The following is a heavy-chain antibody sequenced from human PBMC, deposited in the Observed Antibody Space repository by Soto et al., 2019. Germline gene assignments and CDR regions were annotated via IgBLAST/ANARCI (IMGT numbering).Heavy chain of an antibody. CDR3: AKSTFVGPAAPPGYYYYMDV. CDR2: ISGSGGST. Sequence: GGSLRLSCAASGFTFSSYAMSWVRQAPGKGLERVSAISGSGGSTYYADSVKGRFTISRDNSKNTLYLQMNSLRAEDTAVYYCAKSTFVGPAAPPGYYYYMDVWGKGTTVTVSS. CDR1: GFTFSSYA. V-gene: IGHV3-23*01. J-gene: IGHJ6*03. D-gene: IGHD2-2*01.